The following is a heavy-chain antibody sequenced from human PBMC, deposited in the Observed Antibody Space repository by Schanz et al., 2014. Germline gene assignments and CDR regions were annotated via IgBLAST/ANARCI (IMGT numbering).Heavy chain of an antibody. J-gene: IGHJ4*02. D-gene: IGHD6-13*01. CDR1: GFTFSSHW. Sequence: EVQLVESGGGLIQPGGSLRLSCAASGFTFSSHWMHWVRQDPGKGLVWVARINSVGSNTDYADSVKGRFTISRDNAKRSLCLQMNSLRVEDTAVYFCVSQTGSPNYWGQGTLVTVSS. CDR2: INSVGSNT. V-gene: IGHV3-74*02. CDR3: VSQTGSPNY.